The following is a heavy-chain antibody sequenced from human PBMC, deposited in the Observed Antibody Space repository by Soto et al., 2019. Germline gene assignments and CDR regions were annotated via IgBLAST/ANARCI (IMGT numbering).Heavy chain of an antibody. J-gene: IGHJ6*02. V-gene: IGHV6-1*01. Sequence: SQTLSLTCAISGDSVSSNSAAWNWIRQSPSRGLEWLGRTYYRSKWYNDYAVSVKSRVTISVDTSKNQFSLKLSSVTAADTAVYYCACIFSGGYSYGFYYYGMDVWGQGTTVTVSS. CDR3: ACIFSGGYSYGFYYYGMDV. D-gene: IGHD5-18*01. CDR2: TYYRSKWYN. CDR1: GDSVSSNSAA.